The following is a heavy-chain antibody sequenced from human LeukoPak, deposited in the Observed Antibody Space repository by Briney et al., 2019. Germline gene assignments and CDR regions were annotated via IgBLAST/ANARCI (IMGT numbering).Heavy chain of an antibody. Sequence: GASVKVSCKASGYTFTSYGISWVRQAPEQGLEWMGWISAYNGNTNYAQKLQGRVTMTTDTSTSTAYMELRSLRSDDTAVYYCARDRFGELLWVFDYWGQGTLVTVSS. J-gene: IGHJ4*02. CDR1: GYTFTSYG. V-gene: IGHV1-18*01. D-gene: IGHD3-10*01. CDR2: ISAYNGNT. CDR3: ARDRFGELLWVFDY.